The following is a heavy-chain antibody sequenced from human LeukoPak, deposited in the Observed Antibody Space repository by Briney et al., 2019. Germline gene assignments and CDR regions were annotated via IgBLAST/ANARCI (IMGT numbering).Heavy chain of an antibody. J-gene: IGHJ4*02. CDR2: ISTTSGFS. Sequence: GGSLRLSCAASGFTFSDYYMTWIRRTPGKGLEWVSYISTTSGFSKYADSVRGRFPISRDNSKNSLYLQMNTLRPEDTAMYYCAKGSPPVDWGQGTLVTVSS. CDR3: AKGSPPVD. V-gene: IGHV3-11*05. CDR1: GFTFSDYY.